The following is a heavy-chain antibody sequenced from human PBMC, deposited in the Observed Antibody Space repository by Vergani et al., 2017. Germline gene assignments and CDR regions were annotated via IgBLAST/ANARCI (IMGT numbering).Heavy chain of an antibody. J-gene: IGHJ4*02. CDR2: INPSGGHT. V-gene: IGHV1-46*03. CDR1: GYTFSNSY. D-gene: IGHD3-9*01. CDR3: ARGDYGILTGYRY. Sequence: QVQVVQSGAEVKKSGASVKVSCKTSGYTFSNSYMHWVRQAPGQGLEWMGIINPSGGHTNYAQKFQGRVTMTRDTSTSTVYMELSRLRSEDTAIYYCARGDYGILTGYRYWGQGTLVTVSA.